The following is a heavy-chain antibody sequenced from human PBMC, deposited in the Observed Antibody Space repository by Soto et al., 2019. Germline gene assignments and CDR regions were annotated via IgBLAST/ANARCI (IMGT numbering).Heavy chain of an antibody. CDR3: ARGDYGDYFDY. J-gene: IGHJ4*02. CDR2: IYYSGST. D-gene: IGHD4-17*01. CDR1: GGSISSYY. V-gene: IGHV4-59*08. Sequence: QVQLQESGPGLVKPSETLSLTCTVSGGSISSYYWSWVRQPPGKGLEWIGYIYYSGSTNYNPSLKSRVTIAVDTSKNHCSLKLSSVTAADTAVYYCARGDYGDYFDYWGQGTLVTVSS.